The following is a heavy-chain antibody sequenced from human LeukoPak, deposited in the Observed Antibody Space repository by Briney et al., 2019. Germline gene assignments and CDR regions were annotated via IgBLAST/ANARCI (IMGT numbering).Heavy chain of an antibody. J-gene: IGHJ4*02. CDR3: ARARHSYHDSSGYYYAFDY. Sequence: SVKVSCKAPGGTFSNYAFSWVRQAPGQGLEWMGAIVPIIGRANYAQRFQGRVTIIADESTSTVYMELSSLRSEDTAVYYCARARHSYHDSSGYYYAFDYWGQGTLVTVSS. D-gene: IGHD3-22*01. V-gene: IGHV1-69*13. CDR2: IVPIIGRA. CDR1: GGTFSNYA.